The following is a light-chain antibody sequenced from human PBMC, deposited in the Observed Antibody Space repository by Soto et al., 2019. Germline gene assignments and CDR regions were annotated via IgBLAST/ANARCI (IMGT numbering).Light chain of an antibody. Sequence: QSALTQPPSASGSPGQSVAISCTGTSSDVGGYNYVSWYQQHPSKAPKLMIYEVNKRPSGVPDRFSGSKSGNTASLTVSGLQAEDEADYYCSSYTTTSTTFGGGTKLTVL. CDR3: SSYTTTSTT. CDR2: EVN. CDR1: SSDVGGYNY. J-gene: IGLJ3*02. V-gene: IGLV2-8*01.